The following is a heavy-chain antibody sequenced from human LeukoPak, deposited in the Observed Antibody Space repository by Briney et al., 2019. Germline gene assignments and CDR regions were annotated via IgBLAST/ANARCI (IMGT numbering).Heavy chain of an antibody. CDR2: AKQDGSET. Sequence: GGSLRLSCAAPGFSFSNYWMSWVRQAPGKGLEWVGHAKQDGSETYYVDSVKGRFTVSRDNAKNSLFLQMNSLRVEDTAMYYCARDLPSSGYYYRDAFDIWGQGTMVTVSS. V-gene: IGHV3-7*01. CDR1: GFSFSNYW. CDR3: ARDLPSSGYYYRDAFDI. J-gene: IGHJ3*02. D-gene: IGHD3-22*01.